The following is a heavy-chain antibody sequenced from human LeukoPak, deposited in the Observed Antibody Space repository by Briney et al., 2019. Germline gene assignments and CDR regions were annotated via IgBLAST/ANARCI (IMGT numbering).Heavy chain of an antibody. CDR1: GGSSSGYY. Sequence: SETLSLTCAVYGGSSSGYYWSWIRQPPGKGLEWIGEINHSGSTSYNPSLKSRVTISVDTSKNQFSLKLSSVTAADTAVYYCARGRDIVVVPAAIPLDYWGQGTLVTVSS. V-gene: IGHV4-34*01. CDR3: ARGRDIVVVPAAIPLDY. J-gene: IGHJ4*02. CDR2: INHSGST. D-gene: IGHD2-2*01.